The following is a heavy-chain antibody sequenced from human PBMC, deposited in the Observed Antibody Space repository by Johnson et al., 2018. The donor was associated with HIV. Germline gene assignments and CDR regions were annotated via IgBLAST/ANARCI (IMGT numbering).Heavy chain of an antibody. V-gene: IGHV3-13*01. CDR2: IGTAGDT. CDR3: ARGSYDGDAFDI. J-gene: IGHJ3*02. CDR1: GFTFSSYD. D-gene: IGHD5-12*01. Sequence: VQLVESGGGLVQPGGSLRLSCAASGFTFSSYDMHWVRQATGKGLEWVSAIGTAGDTYYPGSVKGRFTISRENAKNSLHLQVKSLTAGDSALYYCARGSYDGDAFDIWGRGTMVTVSS.